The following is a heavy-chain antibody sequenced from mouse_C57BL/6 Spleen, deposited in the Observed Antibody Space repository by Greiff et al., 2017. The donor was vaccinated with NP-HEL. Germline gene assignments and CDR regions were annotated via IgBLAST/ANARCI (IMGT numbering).Heavy chain of an antibody. Sequence: EVMLVESEGGLVQPGSSMKLSCTASGFTFSDYYMAWVRQVPEKGLEWVANINYDGSSTYYLDSLKSRFIISRDNAKNILYLQMSSLKSEDTATYYCARSSNDYIDYWGQGTTLTVSS. D-gene: IGHD2-3*01. V-gene: IGHV5-16*01. CDR1: GFTFSDYY. CDR2: INYDGSST. J-gene: IGHJ2*01. CDR3: ARSSNDYIDY.